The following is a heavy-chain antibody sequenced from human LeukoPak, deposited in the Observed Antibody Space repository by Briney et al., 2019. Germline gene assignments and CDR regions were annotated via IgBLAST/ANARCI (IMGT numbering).Heavy chain of an antibody. J-gene: IGHJ4*02. CDR3: AREHYSSSCPDY. Sequence: GGSLRLSCAASGFTFSSYWMHWVRQAPGKGLVWVSRINSDGSSTNYADSVKGRFTISRDNAKNTLYLQMNSLRAEDTAVYYCAREHYSSSCPDYWGQGTLVTVS. CDR2: INSDGSST. D-gene: IGHD6-13*01. CDR1: GFTFSSYW. V-gene: IGHV3-74*01.